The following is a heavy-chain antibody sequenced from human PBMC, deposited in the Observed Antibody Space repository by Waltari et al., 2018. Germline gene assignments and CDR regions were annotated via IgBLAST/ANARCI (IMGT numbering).Heavy chain of an antibody. D-gene: IGHD3-9*01. Sequence: EVQLVGSGGGLVQPGGALGLPCSAGGSSFSNFGMSWVRQAPGKGLEWVANIKPDGTEKYYVDSVKGRFTISRDNAKNSVYLQMTGLRVDDTAVYYCAREGGDVLTGYFSPNDSDYWGQGALVTVSA. CDR2: IKPDGTEK. V-gene: IGHV3-7*01. J-gene: IGHJ4*02. CDR1: GSSFSNFG. CDR3: AREGGDVLTGYFSPNDSDY.